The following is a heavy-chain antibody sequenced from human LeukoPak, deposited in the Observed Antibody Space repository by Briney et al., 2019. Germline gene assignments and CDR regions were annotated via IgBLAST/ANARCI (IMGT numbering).Heavy chain of an antibody. Sequence: GGSLRLSCAASGFPVSSNYMSWVRQAPGKGLEWVSVIYSGGRTTYADSVKGRFTISRDNSKNTLYLQMNSLRAEDTAVYYCARETLYHHSSGYYQQGYDYYYMDVWGKGTTVTVSS. J-gene: IGHJ6*03. CDR2: IYSGGRT. CDR3: ARETLYHHSSGYYQQGYDYYYMDV. V-gene: IGHV3-53*01. CDR1: GFPVSSNY. D-gene: IGHD3-22*01.